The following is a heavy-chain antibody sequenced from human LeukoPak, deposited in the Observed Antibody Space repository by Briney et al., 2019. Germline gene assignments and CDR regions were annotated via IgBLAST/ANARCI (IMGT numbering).Heavy chain of an antibody. V-gene: IGHV4-38-2*01. Sequence: SETLSLTCAVSGYSISSGHCWGWIRQPPGKGLEWIGGIYHSGSTSYNPSLKSRVTISVDTSKNQFSLKLNSVTAADTAVYYCARNDSSGYFDYWGQGTLVTVSS. CDR1: GYSISSGHC. D-gene: IGHD3-22*01. CDR3: ARNDSSGYFDY. CDR2: IYHSGST. J-gene: IGHJ4*02.